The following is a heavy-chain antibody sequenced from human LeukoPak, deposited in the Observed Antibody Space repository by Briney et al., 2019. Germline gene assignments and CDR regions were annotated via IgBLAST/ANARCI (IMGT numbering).Heavy chain of an antibody. V-gene: IGHV4-59*01. CDR1: GGCISSYY. CDR3: AIDQRQPWLPARFDP. CDR2: IYYSGST. Sequence: SETLSLTCTVSGGCISSYYWSWIRQPPGKGLECIGYIYYSGSTNYNPSLKSRVTISVDTSKNQFSLKLISVTAADTAVYYCAIDQRQPWLPARFDPWGQGTLVTVSS. D-gene: IGHD6-19*01. J-gene: IGHJ5*02.